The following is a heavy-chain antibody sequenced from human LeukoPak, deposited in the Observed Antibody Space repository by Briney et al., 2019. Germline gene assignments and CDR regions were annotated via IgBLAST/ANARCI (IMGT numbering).Heavy chain of an antibody. CDR1: GGTFSSYA. CDR3: ARGGTMIVVVMPSDAFDI. CDR2: IIPIFGTA. D-gene: IGHD3-22*01. J-gene: IGHJ3*02. Sequence: SVKVSCKASGGTFSSYAISWVRQAPGQGLEWMGGIIPIFGTANYAQKFQGRVTITADKSTSTAYMELSSLRSEDTAVYYCARGGTMIVVVMPSDAFDIWGQGTMVTVSS. V-gene: IGHV1-69*06.